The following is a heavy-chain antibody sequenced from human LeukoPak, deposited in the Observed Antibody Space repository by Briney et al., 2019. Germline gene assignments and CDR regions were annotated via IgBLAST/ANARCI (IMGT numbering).Heavy chain of an antibody. CDR1: GLTFSDHY. D-gene: IGHD5-18*01. CDR2: TRNKANSYTT. V-gene: IGHV3-72*01. Sequence: GGSLRLSCAASGLTFSDHYMDWVRQPPGKGLEGVGRTRNKANSYTTEYAASVKGRITISRDASKNAMYLQMDSLKIEDTAVYYCARVTLFAAVVHDAFDIWGQGTMVTVSS. J-gene: IGHJ3*02. CDR3: ARVTLFAAVVHDAFDI.